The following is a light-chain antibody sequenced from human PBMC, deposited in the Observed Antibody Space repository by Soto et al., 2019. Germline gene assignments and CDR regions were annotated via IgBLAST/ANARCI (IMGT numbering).Light chain of an antibody. J-gene: IGLJ2*01. CDR2: SNN. V-gene: IGLV1-44*01. CDR3: AAWDDSLNGVV. Sequence: QSVLTQPPSASGTPGQRVTISCSGSSSNIGSNTVNWYQQLPGTAPKLLIYSNNQRPSVVPDRFSASKSGTSASLAISGLQSEDEADYYCAAWDDSLNGVVFGGGTKLTVL. CDR1: SSNIGSNT.